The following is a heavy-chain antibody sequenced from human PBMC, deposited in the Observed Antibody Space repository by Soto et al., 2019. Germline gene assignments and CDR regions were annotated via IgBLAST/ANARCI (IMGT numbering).Heavy chain of an antibody. CDR2: ISAYNGNT. D-gene: IGHD3-3*01. V-gene: IGHV1-18*01. Sequence: SVKVFCKASGYTFTSYGISWVRQAPGQGLEWMGWISAYNGNTNYAQKLQGRVTMTTDTSTSTAYMQLRSLRSDDTAVYYCTREPNYFLSGYPRGWFVPWCQGILVTVS. J-gene: IGHJ5*02. CDR1: GYTFTSYG. CDR3: TREPNYFLSGYPRGWFVP.